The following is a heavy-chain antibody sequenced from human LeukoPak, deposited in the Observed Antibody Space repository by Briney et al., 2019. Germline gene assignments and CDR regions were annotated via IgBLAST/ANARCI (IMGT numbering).Heavy chain of an antibody. J-gene: IGHJ4*02. CDR2: IWYDRTNK. CDR1: GFTFSTYA. D-gene: IGHD4-17*01. CDR3: ARARLTTVTTFHFDY. Sequence: GGSLRLSCAASGFTFSTYAVHWVRQAPGKGLEWVAVIWYDRTNKYYADSVKGRFTISRDNSKNTLYLQMSSLRAEDTAVYYCARARLTTVTTFHFDYWGQGTLVTVSS. V-gene: IGHV3-33*01.